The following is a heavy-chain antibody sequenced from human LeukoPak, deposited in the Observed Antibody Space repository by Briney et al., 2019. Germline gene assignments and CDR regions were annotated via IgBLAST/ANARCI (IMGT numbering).Heavy chain of an antibody. V-gene: IGHV1-46*01. CDR3: AREGHDFWSGGRGIDAFDI. J-gene: IGHJ3*02. CDR1: GYTFTSFY. Sequence: ASVKVSCKASGYTFTSFYIHWVRQAPGQGLEWMGIFNPSGGRTSYAQKFQGRVTMTRDTSTSTVYMELSSLRSEDTAVYYCAREGHDFWSGGRGIDAFDIWGQGTMVTVSS. D-gene: IGHD3-3*01. CDR2: FNPSGGRT.